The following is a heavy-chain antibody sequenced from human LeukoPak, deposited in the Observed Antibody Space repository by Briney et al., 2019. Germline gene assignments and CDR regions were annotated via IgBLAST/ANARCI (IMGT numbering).Heavy chain of an antibody. Sequence: GRSLRLSCSASGFTFSSYGMHWVRQAPGKGLEWVTIISDDGSNKYYLDSVKGRFTISRDNSKNTLYLQMNNLGTEDTAMYYCAREYEGEYSSSYFDYWGQGTLVTVSS. CDR3: AREYEGEYSSSYFDY. CDR1: GFTFSSYG. CDR2: ISDDGSNK. V-gene: IGHV3-30*03. D-gene: IGHD6-6*01. J-gene: IGHJ4*02.